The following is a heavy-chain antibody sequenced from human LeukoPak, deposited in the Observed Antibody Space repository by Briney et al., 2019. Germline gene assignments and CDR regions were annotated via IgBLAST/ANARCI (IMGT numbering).Heavy chain of an antibody. CDR3: ARLDTYCSSTSCYKHFDY. Sequence: PSETLSLTCTVSGGSISSYYWSWIRQPPGKGLEWIGYIYTSRSTNYNPSLKSRVTISVDTSKNQFSLKLSSVTAADTAVYYCARLDTYCSSTSCYKHFDYWGQGTLVTVSS. V-gene: IGHV4-4*09. CDR2: IYTSRST. CDR1: GGSISSYY. D-gene: IGHD2-2*02. J-gene: IGHJ4*02.